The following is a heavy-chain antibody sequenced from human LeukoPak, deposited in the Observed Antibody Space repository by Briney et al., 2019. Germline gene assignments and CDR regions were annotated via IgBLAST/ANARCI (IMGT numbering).Heavy chain of an antibody. D-gene: IGHD3-10*01. J-gene: IGHJ1*01. Sequence: GESLKISCKGSGYSFTNYWIGWVRQMPGKGLEWMGIIYPGDSDTRYSPSFQGQVTISADKSIRTAYLQWSSLKASDTAMYFCATYAGSYSKYFQHWGQGTLVTVSS. V-gene: IGHV5-51*01. CDR3: ATYAGSYSKYFQH. CDR1: GYSFTNYW. CDR2: IYPGDSDT.